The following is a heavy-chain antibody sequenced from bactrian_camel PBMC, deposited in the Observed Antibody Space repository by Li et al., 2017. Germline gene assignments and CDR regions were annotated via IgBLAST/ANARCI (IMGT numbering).Heavy chain of an antibody. CDR2: IDVDGTT. D-gene: IGHD2*01. CDR1: GPSYKRGC. Sequence: HVQLVESGGGSVQAGGSLTLSCEAFGPSYKRGCMGWFRQVSGKEREGVAVIDVDGTTTYARSVKGRFTISKGNANNIALLQMNNLKPEDTGMYYCAAKAMWGRGGYCEQIRDPSEFASWGQGTQVTVS. J-gene: IGHJ6*01. CDR3: AAKAMWGRGGYCEQIRDPSEFAS. V-gene: IGHV3S53*01.